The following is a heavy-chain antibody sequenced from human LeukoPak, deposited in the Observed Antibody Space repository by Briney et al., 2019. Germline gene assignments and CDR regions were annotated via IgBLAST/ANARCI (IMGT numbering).Heavy chain of an antibody. Sequence: ASVKVSCKASGYTXTNYGISWVRQAPGQGLEWMGWSSAYNGDTNYAQNLQGRVTMTTDTSTSTAYMDLSSLRSDDTAVYYCAREIYGRFDNWGQGTLVTVSS. CDR3: AREIYGRFDN. D-gene: IGHD2-15*01. CDR1: GYTXTNYG. CDR2: SSAYNGDT. J-gene: IGHJ4*02. V-gene: IGHV1-18*01.